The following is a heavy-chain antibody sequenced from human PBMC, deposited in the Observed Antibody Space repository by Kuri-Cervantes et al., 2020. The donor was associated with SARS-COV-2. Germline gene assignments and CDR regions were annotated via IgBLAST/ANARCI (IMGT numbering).Heavy chain of an antibody. CDR3: ARVDYDFWSGYSDY. V-gene: IGHV1-46*01. CDR2: INPSGGAT. D-gene: IGHD3-3*01. J-gene: IGHJ4*02. Sequence: ASVKVSCKASGYTFTSNYIHWVRQAPGQGLEWMGAINPSGGATNYAQKLQGRVTMTTDTSTSTAYMELRSLRSDDTAVYYCARVDYDFWSGYSDYWGQGTLVTVSS. CDR1: GYTFTSNY.